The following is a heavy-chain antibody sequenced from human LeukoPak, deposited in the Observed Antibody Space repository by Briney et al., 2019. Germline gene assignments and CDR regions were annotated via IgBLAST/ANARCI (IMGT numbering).Heavy chain of an antibody. D-gene: IGHD3-10*01. CDR2: IWYDGSNK. CDR3: ARDQGKGSGSYYGMDF. CDR1: GFTFSSHG. J-gene: IGHJ4*02. V-gene: IGHV3-33*01. Sequence: ERSLRLSCAASGFTFSSHGMHWVRQAPGKGLEWVALIWYDGSNKYNADSVKGRFTISRDNSKSTLYLQMNSLRAEDTAVYYCARDQGKGSGSYYGMDFWGQGSLVTVSS.